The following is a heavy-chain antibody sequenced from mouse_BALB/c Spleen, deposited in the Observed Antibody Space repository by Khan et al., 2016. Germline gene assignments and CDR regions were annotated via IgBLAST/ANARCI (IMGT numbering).Heavy chain of an antibody. D-gene: IGHD2-1*01. J-gene: IGHJ3*01. CDR1: GYTFTSYW. Sequence: QMQLEESGAELARPGASVKLSCKASGYTFTSYWMQWVKQRPGQGRQWIGTIYPGDGDTRYTQKFKGKATLTADKSSSTAYMQLSSLASEDSAVYYCARGGYGNYVFAYWGQGTLVTVSA. V-gene: IGHV1-87*01. CDR3: ARGGYGNYVFAY. CDR2: IYPGDGDT.